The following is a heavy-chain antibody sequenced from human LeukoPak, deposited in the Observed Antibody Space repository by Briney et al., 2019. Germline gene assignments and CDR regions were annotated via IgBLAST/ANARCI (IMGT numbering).Heavy chain of an antibody. D-gene: IGHD2-8*01. CDR1: GFSFSDYA. V-gene: IGHV3-23*01. CDR3: AKDLYDLVYAISFDY. J-gene: IGHJ4*02. CDR2: ISGSGDST. Sequence: GGSLRLSCAASGFSFSDYAMYWVRQAPGKGLDWVSAISGSGDSTYYAYSVKGRFTISRNNSKNTLYLQMNSLRVEDTAVYYCAKDLYDLVYAISFDYWGQGTLVTVSS.